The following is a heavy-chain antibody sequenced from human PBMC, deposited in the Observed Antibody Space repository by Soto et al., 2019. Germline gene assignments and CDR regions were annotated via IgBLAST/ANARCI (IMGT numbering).Heavy chain of an antibody. J-gene: IGHJ5*02. V-gene: IGHV3-15*01. CDR2: IKSKTDGGTT. D-gene: IGHD2-2*01. Sequence: GGSLRLSCADSGFTFSNAWMSWVRQAPGKGLEWVGRIKSKTDGGTTDYAAPVKGRFTISRDDSKNTLYLQMNSLKTEDTAVYYCTTETNIVVVPADIDNWFHPWGQGTLVTVSS. CDR1: GFTFSNAW. CDR3: TTETNIVVVPADIDNWFHP.